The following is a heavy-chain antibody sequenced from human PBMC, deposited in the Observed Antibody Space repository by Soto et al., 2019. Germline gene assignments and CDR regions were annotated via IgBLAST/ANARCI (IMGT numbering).Heavy chain of an antibody. CDR1: GFTFSNAW. Sequence: GGSLRLSCAASGFTFSNAWMSWVRQAPGKGLEWVGRIKSKTDGGTTDYAAPVKGRFTISRDDSKNTLYLQMNSLKTEDTAVYYCTTEGRDGTTGTTDAFDIWGQGTMVTVSS. CDR2: IKSKTDGGTT. D-gene: IGHD1-1*01. CDR3: TTEGRDGTTGTTDAFDI. J-gene: IGHJ3*02. V-gene: IGHV3-15*01.